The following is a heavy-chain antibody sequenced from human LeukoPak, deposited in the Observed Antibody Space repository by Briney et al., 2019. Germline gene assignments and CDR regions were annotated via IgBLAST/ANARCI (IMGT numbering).Heavy chain of an antibody. D-gene: IGHD4-23*01. CDR3: ARNLGGWFDS. V-gene: IGHV4-59*01. J-gene: IGHJ5*01. CDR2: VYYSGTT. Sequence: SETLSLTCTVSGGSIRNFYWSWIRQPPGGGLEWIGYVYYSGTTNYNPSLKSRVTLSVDMSKNQFSLKLNSVTAADRAAYYCARNLGGWFDSWGQGTLVTVSS. CDR1: GGSIRNFY.